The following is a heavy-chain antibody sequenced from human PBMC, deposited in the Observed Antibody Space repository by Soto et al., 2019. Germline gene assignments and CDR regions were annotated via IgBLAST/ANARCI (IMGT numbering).Heavy chain of an antibody. CDR3: ARDPPRSYYYDSSGYFTDAFDI. CDR2: ISSSSSYI. V-gene: IGHV3-21*01. D-gene: IGHD3-22*01. Sequence: GGSLRLSCAASGFTFSSYSMNWVRQAPGKGLEWVSSISSSSSYIYYADSVKGRFTISRDNAKNSLYLQMNSLRAEDTAVYYCARDPPRSYYYDSSGYFTDAFDIWGQGTMVTVSS. J-gene: IGHJ3*02. CDR1: GFTFSSYS.